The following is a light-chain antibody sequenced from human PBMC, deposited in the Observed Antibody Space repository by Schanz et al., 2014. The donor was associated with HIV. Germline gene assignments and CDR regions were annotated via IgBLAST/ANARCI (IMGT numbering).Light chain of an antibody. V-gene: IGKV1-5*03. Sequence: DIQMTQSTSTVSASVGDRVSITCRASQSISSWLAWYQQKPGKAPKVLIYKASNLESGVPSRFSGSGSGTEFTLTISSLQPDDFATYYCQQYNSYPWTFGQGTKVEIK. J-gene: IGKJ1*01. CDR2: KAS. CDR1: QSISSW. CDR3: QQYNSYPWT.